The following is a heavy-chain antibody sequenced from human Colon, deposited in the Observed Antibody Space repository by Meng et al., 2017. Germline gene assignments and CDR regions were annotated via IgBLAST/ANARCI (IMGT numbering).Heavy chain of an antibody. Sequence: GESLKISCAASGFTFCTYEMNWVRQAPGKGLEWVSFISSSGSTTYYADSVKGRFTISRDNAKNSLYLQLNSLRVEDTAVYYCTRRYCSSTSCTNDYWGQGTLVTVSS. D-gene: IGHD2-2*01. CDR1: GFTFCTYE. V-gene: IGHV3-48*03. J-gene: IGHJ4*02. CDR3: TRRYCSSTSCTNDY. CDR2: ISSSGSTT.